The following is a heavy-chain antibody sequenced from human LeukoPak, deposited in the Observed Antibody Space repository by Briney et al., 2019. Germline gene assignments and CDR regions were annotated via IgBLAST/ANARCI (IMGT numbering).Heavy chain of an antibody. J-gene: IGHJ4*02. CDR1: GFTFSNYW. D-gene: IGHD2-2*01. Sequence: GGSLRLSCAASGFTFSNYWMSWVRQAPGKGLEWVANIKQDGSEKYYVDSVKGRFTISRDNAKNSLYLQMNSLRAEDTAVYYCARERRISSITDYWGQGTLVTVSS. CDR3: ARERRISSITDY. V-gene: IGHV3-7*01. CDR2: IKQDGSEK.